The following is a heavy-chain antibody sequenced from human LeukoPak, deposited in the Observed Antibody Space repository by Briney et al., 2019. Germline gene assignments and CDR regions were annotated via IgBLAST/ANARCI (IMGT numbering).Heavy chain of an antibody. J-gene: IGHJ4*02. D-gene: IGHD5-18*01. V-gene: IGHV4-39*07. CDR1: GGSISSSSYY. Sequence: SETLSLTCTVSGGSISSSSYYWGWIRQPPGKGLEWIGSIYYSGSTYYNPSLKSRVTISVDTSKNQFSLKLSSVTAADTAVYYCASLTAMVNDWGQGTLVTVSS. CDR3: ASLTAMVND. CDR2: IYYSGST.